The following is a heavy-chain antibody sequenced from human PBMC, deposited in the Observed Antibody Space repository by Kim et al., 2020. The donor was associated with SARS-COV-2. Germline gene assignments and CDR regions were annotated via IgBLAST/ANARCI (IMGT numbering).Heavy chain of an antibody. CDR1: GGSISSGGYY. D-gene: IGHD6-6*01. CDR2: IYYSGST. Sequence: SETLSLTCTVSGGSISSGGYYWSWIRQHPGKGLEWIGYIYYSGSTYYNPSLKSRVTISVDTSKNQFSLKLSSVTAADTAVYYCARSHQVMTQLIAQGHNWFDPWGQGTLVTVSS. V-gene: IGHV4-31*03. J-gene: IGHJ5*02. CDR3: ARSHQVMTQLIAQGHNWFDP.